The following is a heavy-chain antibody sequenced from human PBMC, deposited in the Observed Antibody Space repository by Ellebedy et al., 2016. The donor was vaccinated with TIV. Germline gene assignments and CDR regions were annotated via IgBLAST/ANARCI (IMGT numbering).Heavy chain of an antibody. J-gene: IGHJ6*02. Sequence: ASVKVSXXASGYTFTSYDINWVRQATGQGLEWMGWINPNSGGTNYAQKFQGRVTMTRDTSISTAYMELSRLRSDDTAVYYCALSGVASGYCSSTSCYTETASQFLIVWGQGTTVTVSS. CDR2: INPNSGGT. CDR1: GYTFTSYD. D-gene: IGHD2-2*02. V-gene: IGHV1-2*02. CDR3: ALSGVASGYCSSTSCYTETASQFLIV.